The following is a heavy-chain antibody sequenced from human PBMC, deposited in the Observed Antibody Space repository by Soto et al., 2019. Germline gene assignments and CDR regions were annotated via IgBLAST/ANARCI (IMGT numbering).Heavy chain of an antibody. J-gene: IGHJ3*02. CDR2: ISWNSGSI. V-gene: IGHV3-9*01. CDR3: ANDRSIAARDAFDI. CDR1: GFTFDDYA. Sequence: PGGSLRLSCAASGFTFDDYAMHWVRQAPGKGLEWVSGISWNSGSIGYADSVEGRFTISRDNAKNSLYLQMNSLRAEDTALYYCANDRSIAARDAFDIWREGTMVTVSS. D-gene: IGHD6-6*01.